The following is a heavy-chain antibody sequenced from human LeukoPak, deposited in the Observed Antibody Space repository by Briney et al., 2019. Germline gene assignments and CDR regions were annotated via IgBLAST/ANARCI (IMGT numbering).Heavy chain of an antibody. V-gene: IGHV4-39*07. D-gene: IGHD1-7*01. Sequence: ASETLSLTCNVSGDSISSSRYYWGWIRQPPGKGLEWIGSLYYSGSTYYSSSLKSRVTISADTSRNQFSLKLTTVTAADTAVYYCVRDRFAAGTTNYYYYMDVWGKGTTVTASS. CDR2: LYYSGST. J-gene: IGHJ6*03. CDR1: GDSISSSRYY. CDR3: VRDRFAAGTTNYYYYMDV.